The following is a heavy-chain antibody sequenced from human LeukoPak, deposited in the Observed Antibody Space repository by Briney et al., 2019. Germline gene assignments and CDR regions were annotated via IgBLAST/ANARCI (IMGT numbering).Heavy chain of an antibody. V-gene: IGHV3-30*18. CDR2: ISYDGSNK. Sequence: GGSLRLSCAASGFTFSSYGMHWVRQAPGKGLEWVAVISYDGSNKYYADSVKGRFTISRDNSKNTLYLQMNSLRAEDTAVYYCAKDGSSGWPSGYRGQGTLVTVSS. CDR3: AKDGSSGWPSGY. D-gene: IGHD6-19*01. J-gene: IGHJ4*02. CDR1: GFTFSSYG.